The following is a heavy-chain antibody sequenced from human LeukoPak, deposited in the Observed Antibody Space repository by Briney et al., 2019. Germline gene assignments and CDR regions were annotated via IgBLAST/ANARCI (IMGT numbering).Heavy chain of an antibody. J-gene: IGHJ4*02. V-gene: IGHV3-23*01. CDR3: AKPSRITIFGVVADFDY. CDR2: ISGSGGST. CDR1: GFTFSSYA. Sequence: PGGSLRLSCAASGFTFSSYAMSWVRQAPGKGLEWVSAISGSGGSTYYADSVKGRFTISRGNYKNTLYLQMNTLRPDAAAVYYCAKPSRITIFGVVADFDYWGQGTLVTVSS. D-gene: IGHD3-3*01.